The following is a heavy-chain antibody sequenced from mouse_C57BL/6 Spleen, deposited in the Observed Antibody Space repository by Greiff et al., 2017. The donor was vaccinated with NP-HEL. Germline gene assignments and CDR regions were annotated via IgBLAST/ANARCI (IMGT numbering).Heavy chain of an antibody. CDR1: GYTFTSYW. D-gene: IGHD2-3*01. J-gene: IGHJ3*01. Sequence: VQLQQSGAELVKPGASVKLSCKASGYTFTSYWMHWVKQRPGQGLEWIGMIHPNSGSTNYNEKFKSKATLTVDKSSSTAYMQLSSLTSEDSAVYYCASPDGYMAWFAYWGQGTLVTVSA. V-gene: IGHV1-64*01. CDR2: IHPNSGST. CDR3: ASPDGYMAWFAY.